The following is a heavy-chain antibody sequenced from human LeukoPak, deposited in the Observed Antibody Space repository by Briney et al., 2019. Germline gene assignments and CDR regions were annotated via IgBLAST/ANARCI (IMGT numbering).Heavy chain of an antibody. CDR1: GFTFSSYG. V-gene: IGHV3-30*18. Sequence: PGGSLRLSCAASGFTFSSYGMHWVRQAPGKGLEWVAVISYDGSNKYYADSVKGRFTISRDNSKNTLYLQMNSLRAEDTAVYYCAKRSGIAAAGTDYWGQGTLVTVSS. CDR3: AKRSGIAAAGTDY. D-gene: IGHD6-13*01. CDR2: ISYDGSNK. J-gene: IGHJ4*02.